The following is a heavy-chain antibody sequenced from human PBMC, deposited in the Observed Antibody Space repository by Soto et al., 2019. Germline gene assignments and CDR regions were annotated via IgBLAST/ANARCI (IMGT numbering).Heavy chain of an antibody. CDR3: PKDRYSTSPGHFEY. CDR1: GLTLSTYG. D-gene: IGHD5-12*01. CDR2: ISYDGREK. J-gene: IGHJ4*02. V-gene: IGHV3-30*18. Sequence: QVQLVESGGGVVQPGRSLRLSCIASGLTLSTYGMHRVRQAPGKGLEWVAIISYDGREKNHADSVKGRFTISRDNSKNTLYLQMNSLTPDDTAVYYCPKDRYSTSPGHFEYWGQGTPGTVSS.